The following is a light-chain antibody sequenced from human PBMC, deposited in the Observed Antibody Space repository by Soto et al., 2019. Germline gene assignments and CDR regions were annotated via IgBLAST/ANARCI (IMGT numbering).Light chain of an antibody. CDR3: SSYTSSSTLGV. CDR1: SSDVGGYNY. J-gene: IGLJ1*01. CDR2: EVN. Sequence: QSALTQPASVSGSPGQSITISCTGTSSDVGGYNYVSWYQQHPGKAPKPMIYEVNNRPSGVSNRFSGSKSGSTASLTISGLQAEDEADYYCSSYTSSSTLGVFGTGTKLTVL. V-gene: IGLV2-14*01.